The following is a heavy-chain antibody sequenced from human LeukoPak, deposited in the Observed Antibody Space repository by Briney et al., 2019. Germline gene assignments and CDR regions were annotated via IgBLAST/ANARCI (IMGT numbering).Heavy chain of an antibody. Sequence: SETLSLTCTVSGDSISSYHWSWIRQPPGKGLEWIGYISYSGGPNYNPSLKSRVTMSVDTSKNQFSLKLSSVTAADTAVYYCARADYGGNSGVRYYYYYMDVWGKGTTVTITS. CDR1: GDSISSYH. CDR2: ISYSGGP. D-gene: IGHD4-23*01. CDR3: ARADYGGNSGVRYYYYYMDV. J-gene: IGHJ6*03. V-gene: IGHV4-59*12.